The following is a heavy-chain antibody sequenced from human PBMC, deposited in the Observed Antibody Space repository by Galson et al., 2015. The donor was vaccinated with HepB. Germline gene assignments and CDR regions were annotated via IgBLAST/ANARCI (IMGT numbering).Heavy chain of an antibody. J-gene: IGHJ4*02. CDR1: GFSFSDYY. Sequence: SLRLSCAASGFSFSDYYMSWIRQAPGKGLAWISYIDSSSLYRNYADSVKGRFTIFRDNAKNSLYLQISSLSVEDTAVYYCATSSTWSFESWGQGTLVTVSS. CDR3: ATSSTWSFES. CDR2: IDSSSLYR. D-gene: IGHD2-2*01. V-gene: IGHV3-11*06.